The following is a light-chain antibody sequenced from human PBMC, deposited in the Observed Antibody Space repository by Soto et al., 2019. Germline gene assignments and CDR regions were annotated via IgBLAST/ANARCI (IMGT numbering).Light chain of an antibody. Sequence: EVVMTQSPGTLYVSPGERATLSCRASQSVNSNLAWYQQKPGQAPRLLIYGASTKATCIPARFSGSGSGTEFTLAISSLQSEDFAVYYCQQYHKWPPYTFGQGTKLEIK. V-gene: IGKV3-15*01. CDR1: QSVNSN. CDR2: GAS. J-gene: IGKJ2*01. CDR3: QQYHKWPPYT.